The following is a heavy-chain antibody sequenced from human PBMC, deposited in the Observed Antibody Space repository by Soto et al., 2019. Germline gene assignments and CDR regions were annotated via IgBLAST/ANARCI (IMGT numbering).Heavy chain of an antibody. CDR2: IYWNDDK. CDR3: AKSGSSGWYGWFDP. V-gene: IGHV2-5*01. J-gene: IGHJ5*02. Sequence: SGPTLVNPTQTLTLTCIFSGFSLRTSGVGVGWIRQPPGKALEWLGFIYWNDDKRYSPSLKSRPTITKDTSKNQVVLTMTNMDPVDTATYYCAKSGSSGWYGWFDPWGQGTLVTVSS. D-gene: IGHD6-19*01. CDR1: GFSLRTSGVG.